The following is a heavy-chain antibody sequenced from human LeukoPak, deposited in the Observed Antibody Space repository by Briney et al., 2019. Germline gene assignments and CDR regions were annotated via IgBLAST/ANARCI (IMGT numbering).Heavy chain of an antibody. Sequence: GGSLRLSCAASGFTVSSNYMSWVRQAPGKGLEWVSVIYSGGSTYYADSVKGRFTISRDNSKNTLYLQMNSLRAEDTAVYYCARDPLYSSGWYSYWGQGTLVTVSS. D-gene: IGHD6-19*01. V-gene: IGHV3-53*01. J-gene: IGHJ4*02. CDR1: GFTVSSNY. CDR2: IYSGGST. CDR3: ARDPLYSSGWYSY.